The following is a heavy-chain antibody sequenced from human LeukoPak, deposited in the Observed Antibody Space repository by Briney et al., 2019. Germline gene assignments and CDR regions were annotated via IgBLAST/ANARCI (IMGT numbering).Heavy chain of an antibody. CDR2: INPSGGST. D-gene: IGHD3-10*01. Sequence: GASVKVSCKASGYTFTNYYFHWVRQAPGQGLEWMGIINPSGGSTSYAQKFQGRVTMTRDTSTSTVYMKLSSLRSEDTAVYYCARDHAVTMVRGARGNDYWGQGTLVTVSS. V-gene: IGHV1-46*01. CDR1: GYTFTNYY. J-gene: IGHJ4*02. CDR3: ARDHAVTMVRGARGNDY.